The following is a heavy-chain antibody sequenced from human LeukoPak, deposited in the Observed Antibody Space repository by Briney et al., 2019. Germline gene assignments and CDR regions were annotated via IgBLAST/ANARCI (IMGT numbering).Heavy chain of an antibody. CDR2: IYYSGST. CDR3: AREDRAVAGIGSNWFDP. Sequence: PSETLSLTCTVSGGSISSYYWSWIRQPPGKGLEWIGYIYYSGSTNYNPSLKSRVTISVDTSKNQFSLKLSSVTAADTAVYYCAREDRAVAGIGSNWFDPWGQGTLVTVSS. V-gene: IGHV4-59*13. J-gene: IGHJ5*02. D-gene: IGHD6-19*01. CDR1: GGSISSYY.